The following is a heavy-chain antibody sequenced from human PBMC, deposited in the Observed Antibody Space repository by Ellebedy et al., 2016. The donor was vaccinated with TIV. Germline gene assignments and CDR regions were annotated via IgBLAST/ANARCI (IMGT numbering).Heavy chain of an antibody. J-gene: IGHJ4*02. CDR1: GITFSSFA. D-gene: IGHD3-16*01. CDR2: VSGDGGRT. Sequence: GGSLRLSXAASGITFSSFAMSWVRRAPGKGLEWVSAVSGDGGRTYYADSVKGRFTISRDNSKNTLYLQLNSLRAEDTAVYYCAKETPEHSYADYWGQGTLVTVSS. CDR3: AKETPEHSYADY. V-gene: IGHV3-23*01.